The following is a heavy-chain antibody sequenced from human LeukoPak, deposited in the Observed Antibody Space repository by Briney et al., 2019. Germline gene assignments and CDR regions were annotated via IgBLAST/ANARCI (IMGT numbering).Heavy chain of an antibody. Sequence: ASVKVSCKASGYTFTGYYMHWVRQAPGQGLEWMGRINPNSGGTNYAQKFQGRVTMTRDTSISTAYMELSRLRSDDTAVYYCARGPRITIFGVVTAPHGYRGQGTLVTVSS. CDR1: GYTFTGYY. J-gene: IGHJ4*02. CDR3: ARGPRITIFGVVTAPHGY. V-gene: IGHV1-2*06. D-gene: IGHD3-3*01. CDR2: INPNSGGT.